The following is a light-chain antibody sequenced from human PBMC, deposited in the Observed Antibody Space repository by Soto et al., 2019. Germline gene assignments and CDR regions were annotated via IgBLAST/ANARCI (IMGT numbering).Light chain of an antibody. CDR1: HDIINY. V-gene: IGKV1-33*01. Sequence: DIQMTQSPSSLSTSVGDRVTITCQASHDIINYLNWFHQKTGEAPKLLIFDAFKLETGVPSRFSGSGSGTDFTLTISSLQPEDIATYYFQQYDNLPVTFGGGTKVEIK. CDR2: DAF. J-gene: IGKJ4*01. CDR3: QQYDNLPVT.